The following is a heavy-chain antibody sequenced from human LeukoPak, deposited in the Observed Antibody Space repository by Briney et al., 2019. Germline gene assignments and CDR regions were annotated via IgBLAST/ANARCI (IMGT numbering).Heavy chain of an antibody. J-gene: IGHJ6*02. CDR1: GFTFDDYG. CDR2: INWNGGST. D-gene: IGHD2-2*01. Sequence: GGSLRLSCAASGFTFDDYGMSWVRQAPGKGLEWVSGINWNGGSTGYAVSVKGRFTIHRDNAKNSLYLQMNSLRAEDTALYYCARSGCSSTSCGSYYYGMDVWGQGTTVTDSS. CDR3: ARSGCSSTSCGSYYYGMDV. V-gene: IGHV3-20*04.